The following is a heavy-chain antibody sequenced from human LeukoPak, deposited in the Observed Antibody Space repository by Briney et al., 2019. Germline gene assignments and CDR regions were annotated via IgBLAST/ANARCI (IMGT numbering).Heavy chain of an antibody. Sequence: GGSLRLSCAASGFTVSSNYMSWVRQAPGKGLEWVSVIYSGGSTYYADSVKGRFAISRDNSKNTLYLKMNSLRAEDTAVYYCARDRQPYYYDSSAGGYGMGVWGQGTTVTVSS. D-gene: IGHD3-22*01. CDR1: GFTVSSNY. V-gene: IGHV3-66*01. CDR3: ARDRQPYYYDSSAGGYGMGV. J-gene: IGHJ6*02. CDR2: IYSGGST.